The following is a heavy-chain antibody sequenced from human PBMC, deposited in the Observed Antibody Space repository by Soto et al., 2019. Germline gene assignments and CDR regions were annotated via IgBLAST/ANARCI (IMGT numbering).Heavy chain of an antibody. Sequence: SQTLSLTCAISGDSVSSDSAAWNWIRQSPSRGLEWLGRTYYRSKRYNDHADSVNSRLTINADTSKNQVSLHLKSVTPEDTAVYFCARDLSGNYFDLDSWGQGXSVTVYS. CDR1: GDSVSSDSAA. D-gene: IGHD1-26*01. V-gene: IGHV6-1*01. J-gene: IGHJ4*02. CDR3: ARDLSGNYFDLDS. CDR2: TYYRSKRYN.